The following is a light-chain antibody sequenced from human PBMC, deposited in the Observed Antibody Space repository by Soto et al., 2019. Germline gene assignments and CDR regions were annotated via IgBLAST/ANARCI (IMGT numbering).Light chain of an antibody. Sequence: EMVLTQSPGTLSLSPGERATLSCRASQSVNSGYLAWYQQKPGQAPRLVIYGASSRATGIPDRFSGSGSVTDFTLTISRLEPEDFAVYYCQLYGGSPLWTFGQGTKVEIK. CDR2: GAS. J-gene: IGKJ1*01. CDR3: QLYGGSPLWT. CDR1: QSVNSGY. V-gene: IGKV3-20*01.